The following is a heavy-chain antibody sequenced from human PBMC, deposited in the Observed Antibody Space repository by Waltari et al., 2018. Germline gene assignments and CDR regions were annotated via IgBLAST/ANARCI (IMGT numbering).Heavy chain of an antibody. CDR1: GDPPSRGNDF. CDR2: IYHSGET. Sequence: QLQLQESGSGLVKPSQTLSLTCAVSGDPPSRGNDFWSWIRQPPGKGLEWLGYIYHSGETYYNPSLKSRVTITIDTSKNQFSLELKSATAADTAVYYCARGGGTNEIKYWGQGTLVSVST. J-gene: IGHJ4*02. D-gene: IGHD1-1*01. V-gene: IGHV4-30-2*01. CDR3: ARGGGTNEIKY.